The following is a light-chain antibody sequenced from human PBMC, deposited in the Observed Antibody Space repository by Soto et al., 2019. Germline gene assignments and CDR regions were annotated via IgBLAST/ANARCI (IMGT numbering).Light chain of an antibody. CDR3: MQALQTPRA. CDR2: LDS. Sequence: DIVMTQSPLSLPVTPGEPASISCRSSQSLLHSNGYNSLDWYLQKPAQSPQLLIYLDSNRASGVPDRLSGSGSGTDLTLKISRVEDEDVGGYYCMQALQTPRAFGNGNRLDIK. J-gene: IGKJ5*01. CDR1: QSLLHSNGYNS. V-gene: IGKV2-28*01.